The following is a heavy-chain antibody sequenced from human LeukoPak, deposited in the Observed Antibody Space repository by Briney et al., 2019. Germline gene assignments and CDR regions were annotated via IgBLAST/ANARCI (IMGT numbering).Heavy chain of an antibody. Sequence: GASVKVSCKASGYTFTGYYMHWVRQAPGQGLEWMGRINPNSGGTNYAQKFQGRVTMTRDTSISTAYMELSRLRSDDTAVYYCARDAGSGSYSHGISYYYYMDVWGKGTTVTVSS. CDR3: ARDAGSGSYSHGISYYYYMDV. D-gene: IGHD3-10*01. CDR2: INPNSGGT. V-gene: IGHV1-2*06. J-gene: IGHJ6*03. CDR1: GYTFTGYY.